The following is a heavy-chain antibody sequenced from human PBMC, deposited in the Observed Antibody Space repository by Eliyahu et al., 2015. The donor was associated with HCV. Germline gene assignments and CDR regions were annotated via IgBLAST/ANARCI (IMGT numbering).Heavy chain of an antibody. CDR3: ARVRVVSSATFDGNFDP. V-gene: IGHV1-3*01. D-gene: IGHD2-2*01. Sequence: QVQLVQSEAEVKKPGASVKVSCKASGYTFTSFDVHWVRQAPGQSLEWMGWVNGGSGDTKYSQKFQGRLSITRDTSASTAYMELTSLRSEDTAVYFCARVRVVSSATFDGNFDPWGQGTLVTVSS. CDR2: VNGGSGDT. J-gene: IGHJ5*02. CDR1: GYTFTSFD.